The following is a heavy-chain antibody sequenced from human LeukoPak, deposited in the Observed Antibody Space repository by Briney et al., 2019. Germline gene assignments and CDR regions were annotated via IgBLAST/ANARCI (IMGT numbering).Heavy chain of an antibody. CDR2: IYHSGST. D-gene: IGHD3-22*01. Sequence: PSQTLSLTCAVSGGSISSGGYSWSWLRQPPGKGLEWIGYIYHSGSTYYNPSLKSRVTISVDRSKNQFSLKLSSVTAADTAVYYCARVRTNYYDSSGYQNWFDPWGQGTLVTVSS. CDR3: ARVRTNYYDSSGYQNWFDP. J-gene: IGHJ5*02. V-gene: IGHV4-30-2*01. CDR1: GGSISSGGYS.